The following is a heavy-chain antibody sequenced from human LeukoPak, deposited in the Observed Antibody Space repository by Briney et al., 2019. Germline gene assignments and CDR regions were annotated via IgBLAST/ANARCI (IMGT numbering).Heavy chain of an antibody. Sequence: SVKVSCKASGGTFSSYAISWVRQAPGQGLEWMGGIIPIFGTANYAQKFQGRVTITADESTSTAYMELSSLRSEDTAVYYCAREHYDFWSGYYTPQYYYYYMDVWGKGTTVTVSS. D-gene: IGHD3-3*01. CDR3: AREHYDFWSGYYTPQYYYYYMDV. CDR1: GGTFSSYA. J-gene: IGHJ6*03. CDR2: IIPIFGTA. V-gene: IGHV1-69*13.